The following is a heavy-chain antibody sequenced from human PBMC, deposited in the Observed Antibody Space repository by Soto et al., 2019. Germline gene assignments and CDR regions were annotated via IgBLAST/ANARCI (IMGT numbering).Heavy chain of an antibody. CDR1: GYTFTDYF. V-gene: IGHV1-2*02. CDR2: INPDNGGT. D-gene: IGHD5-12*01. CDR3: ARSTQYSASLEFDF. Sequence: ASVKVSCKASGYTFTDYFIHWVRQAPGQGLEWMGWINPDNGGTVYAQNFQGRLTMARDTPVATVYMELSGLRSGDTAVYYCARSTQYSASLEFDFWGQGTLVTVSS. J-gene: IGHJ4*02.